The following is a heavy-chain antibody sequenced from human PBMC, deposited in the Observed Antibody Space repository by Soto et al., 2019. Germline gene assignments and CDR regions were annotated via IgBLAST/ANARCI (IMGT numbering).Heavy chain of an antibody. CDR2: IYSGGST. V-gene: IGHV3-66*01. Sequence: GGSLRLSCAASGFTVSSNYMSWVRQAPGKGLEWVSVIYSGGSTYYADSVKGRFTISRDNSKNTLYLQMNSLRAEDTAVYYCARDCSGGSCYNWGQGTLVTVSS. CDR1: GFTVSSNY. CDR3: ARDCSGGSCYN. D-gene: IGHD2-15*01. J-gene: IGHJ4*02.